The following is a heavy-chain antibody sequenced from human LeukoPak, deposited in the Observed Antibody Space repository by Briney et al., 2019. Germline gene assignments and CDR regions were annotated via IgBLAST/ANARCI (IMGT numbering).Heavy chain of an antibody. J-gene: IGHJ4*02. Sequence: SETLSLTCTVSGGSISSYYWSWIRQPPGKGLEWIGYIYYSGSTNYNPSLKSRVTISVDTSKNQFSLKLSSVTAADTAVYYCARGIPSQYYYGSGSLFDYWGQGTLVTVSS. D-gene: IGHD3-10*01. CDR3: ARGIPSQYYYGSGSLFDY. V-gene: IGHV4-59*08. CDR1: GGSISSYY. CDR2: IYYSGST.